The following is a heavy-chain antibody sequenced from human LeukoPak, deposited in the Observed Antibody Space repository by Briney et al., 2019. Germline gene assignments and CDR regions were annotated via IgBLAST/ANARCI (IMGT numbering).Heavy chain of an antibody. CDR1: GFTFSSYE. Sequence: PGGSLRLSCAASGFTFSSYEMNWVRQAPGKGLEWVSAISDTGNTYHADSAKGRFTISRDSSKNTLFLQMNRLRPEDAAVYYCAKAPVTTCRGAFCYPFDYWGLGTLVTVSS. CDR3: AKAPVTTCRGAFCYPFDY. D-gene: IGHD2-15*01. CDR2: ISDTGNT. J-gene: IGHJ4*02. V-gene: IGHV3-23*01.